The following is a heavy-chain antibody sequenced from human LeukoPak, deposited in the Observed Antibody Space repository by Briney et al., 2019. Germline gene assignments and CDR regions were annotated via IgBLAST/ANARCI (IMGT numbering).Heavy chain of an antibody. Sequence: ASVKVSCKASGYTFTSYYMHWVRQAPGQGLEWMGIINPSGGSTSYAQKFQGRVTMTRDMSTSTVYMELSSLRSEDTAVYYCARVAVAGIYYYYYYYMDVWGKGTTVTISS. V-gene: IGHV1-46*01. J-gene: IGHJ6*03. CDR3: ARVAVAGIYYYYYYYMDV. CDR1: GYTFTSYY. D-gene: IGHD6-19*01. CDR2: INPSGGST.